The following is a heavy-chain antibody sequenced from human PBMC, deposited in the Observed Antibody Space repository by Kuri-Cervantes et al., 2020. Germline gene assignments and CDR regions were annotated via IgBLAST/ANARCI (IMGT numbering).Heavy chain of an antibody. CDR3: AKDPYSSSAAYYYYYMDV. V-gene: IGHV3-30-3*01. Sequence: GESLKISCAASGFTFSSYAMTWVRQAPGKGLEWVAVISYDGSNKYYADSVKGRFTISRDSSKSTLYLQMNSLRAEDTAVYYCAKDPYSSSAAYYYYYMDVWGKGTTVTVSS. J-gene: IGHJ6*03. CDR1: GFTFSSYA. D-gene: IGHD6-6*01. CDR2: ISYDGSNK.